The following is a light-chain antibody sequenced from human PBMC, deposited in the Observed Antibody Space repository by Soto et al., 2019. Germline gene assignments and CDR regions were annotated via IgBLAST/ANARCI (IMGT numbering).Light chain of an antibody. V-gene: IGLV1-40*01. CDR2: VNT. CDR1: SSNIGAGYD. Sequence: VLTQPPSVSGAPGQRVTISCTGRSSNIGAGYDVHWYQQLPGTAPKLLIFVNTNRPSGVPDRFSGSKSGTSASLAITGLQAEDEADYYCQSYDSSLSGYVFGTGTKVTVL. J-gene: IGLJ1*01. CDR3: QSYDSSLSGYV.